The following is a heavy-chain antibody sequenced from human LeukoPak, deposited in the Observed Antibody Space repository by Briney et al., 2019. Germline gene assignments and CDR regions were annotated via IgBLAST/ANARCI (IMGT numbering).Heavy chain of an antibody. V-gene: IGHV1-18*01. CDR2: TNAYNGNT. Sequence: GASVKVTCKSSGYTFTSYGISWVRQAPGQGLEWMGLTNAYNGNTNYAQKLQGRVTMTTDTSTSTAYMELRSLRSDDAAVYYCARDRSPITMARGGLLDYWGQGTLVTVSS. J-gene: IGHJ4*02. CDR1: GYTFTSYG. D-gene: IGHD3-10*01. CDR3: ARDRSPITMARGGLLDY.